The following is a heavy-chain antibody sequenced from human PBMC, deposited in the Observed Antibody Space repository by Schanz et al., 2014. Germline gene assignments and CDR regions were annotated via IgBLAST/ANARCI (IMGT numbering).Heavy chain of an antibody. D-gene: IGHD3-10*01. CDR3: ATSMVQGTISDAFDI. CDR2: INHSGNN. Sequence: EQLQQWGAGLLKPSETLSLTCDVYGGSFSGYFWSWIRHPPGKGLEWIGEINHSGNNYYNPSLKSRVTISVDTSKNQFSLKRTAVTAADTAVYYCATSMVQGTISDAFDIWGQGTMVTVSS. CDR1: GGSFSGYF. J-gene: IGHJ3*02. V-gene: IGHV4-34*02.